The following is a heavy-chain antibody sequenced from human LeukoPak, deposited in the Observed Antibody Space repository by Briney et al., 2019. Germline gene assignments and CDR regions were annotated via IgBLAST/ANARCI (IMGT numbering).Heavy chain of an antibody. Sequence: GGSLRLSCAASGFTFSSYGMHWVRQAPGKGLEWVAVISYDGSNKYYADSVKGRFTISRDNSKNTLYLRMNSLRAEDTAVYYCAKDPHYGDYVNYFDYWGQGTLVTVSS. CDR3: AKDPHYGDYVNYFDY. V-gene: IGHV3-30*18. D-gene: IGHD4-17*01. CDR1: GFTFSSYG. CDR2: ISYDGSNK. J-gene: IGHJ4*02.